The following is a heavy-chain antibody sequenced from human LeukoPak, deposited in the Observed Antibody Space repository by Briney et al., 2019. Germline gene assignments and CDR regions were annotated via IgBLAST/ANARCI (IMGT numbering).Heavy chain of an antibody. CDR3: VRGSSDYGDYRVDY. Sequence: GASVKVSCKASGYTFTSYDINWLRHATGQGLEWMGWMNPNSGNTGYAQKFLGRVTMTRDTAINTAYMELGSLRSVDTAVYYCVRGSSDYGDYRVDYWGQGTLVTVSS. CDR1: GYTFTSYD. J-gene: IGHJ4*02. V-gene: IGHV1-8*01. CDR2: MNPNSGNT. D-gene: IGHD4-17*01.